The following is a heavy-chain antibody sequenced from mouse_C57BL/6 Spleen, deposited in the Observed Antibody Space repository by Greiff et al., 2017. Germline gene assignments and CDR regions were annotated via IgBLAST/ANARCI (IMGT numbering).Heavy chain of an antibody. CDR2: ISSGSSTI. CDR1: GFTFSDYG. D-gene: IGHD2-4*01. CDR3: ASGYDYERGGYAMDY. Sequence: EVHLVESGGGLVKPGGSLKLSCAASGFTFSDYGMHWVRQAPEKGLEWVAYISSGSSTIYYADTVKGRFTISRDNAKNTLFLQMTSLRSEDTAMYYCASGYDYERGGYAMDYWGQGTSVTVSS. V-gene: IGHV5-17*01. J-gene: IGHJ4*01.